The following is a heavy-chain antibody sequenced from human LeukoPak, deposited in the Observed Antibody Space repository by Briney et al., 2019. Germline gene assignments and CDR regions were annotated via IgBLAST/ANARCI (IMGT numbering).Heavy chain of an antibody. CDR3: ARRGPSRSDSMSPFDI. CDR1: GFTFSDYY. J-gene: IGHJ3*02. Sequence: GGSLRLSCAASGFTFSDYYMSWIRQAPGKGPEWISSVTSSDTTIYYTGSVKGRFTSSRDNARNSLYLQMNTLRADDTAVYYCARRGPSRSDSMSPFDIWGQGTMVTVSS. CDR2: VTSSDTTI. D-gene: IGHD2-15*01. V-gene: IGHV3-11*01.